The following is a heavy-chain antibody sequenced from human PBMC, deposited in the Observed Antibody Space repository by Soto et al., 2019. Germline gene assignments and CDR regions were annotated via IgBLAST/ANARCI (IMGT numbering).Heavy chain of an antibody. J-gene: IGHJ4*02. Sequence: GSLILSCACSGFTLSDYSMSLVLQAPGKGPEWVSTIRGGAGAIFYADSVKGRFTISRDDSKNTLSLQMNSLTAEDTALYYCEKPPIWQSELVSYWGQGTLVTVSS. V-gene: IGHV3-23*01. CDR2: IRGGAGAI. CDR1: GFTLSDYS. CDR3: EKPPIWQSELVSY. D-gene: IGHD6-6*01.